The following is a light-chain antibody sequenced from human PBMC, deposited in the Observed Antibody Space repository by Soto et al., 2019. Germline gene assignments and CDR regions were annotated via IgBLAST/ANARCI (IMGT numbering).Light chain of an antibody. J-gene: IGKJ3*01. Sequence: IVLTQSPDTLSLSPGERATLSCRASRNIYSKYLAWSQPKPGQAPRVLIDDVSKRASSIPDRFSGSGSGTDFPLHISRMEPEDFAVYFCQEYEYHTSFTFGPGTKVDVK. CDR2: DVS. V-gene: IGKV3-20*01. CDR3: QEYEYHTSFT. CDR1: RNIYSKY.